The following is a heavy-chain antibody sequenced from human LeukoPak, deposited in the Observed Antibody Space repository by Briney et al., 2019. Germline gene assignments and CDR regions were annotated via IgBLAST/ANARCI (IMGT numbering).Heavy chain of an antibody. D-gene: IGHD3-10*01. Sequence: SQTLSLTCAVSGCSISNGGYSWSWIRQPPGKGLEWIGYIYHIGNTYYNPSLKSRVTISVDRSKNQFSLKLSSVTAADTAVYYCARAGGSGKQGGKFDPWGQGTLVTVSS. CDR2: IYHIGNT. J-gene: IGHJ5*02. CDR3: ARAGGSGKQGGKFDP. V-gene: IGHV4-30-2*01. CDR1: GCSISNGGYS.